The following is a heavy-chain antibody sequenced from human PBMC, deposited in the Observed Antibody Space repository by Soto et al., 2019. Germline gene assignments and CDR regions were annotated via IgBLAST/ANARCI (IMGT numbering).Heavy chain of an antibody. CDR1: GGTFSSYA. CDR2: IIPIFGTA. V-gene: IGHV1-69*12. CDR3: ARDRICSGGRCYTGDY. J-gene: IGHJ4*02. Sequence: QVQLVQSGAEVKKPGSSVKVSCKASGGTFSSYAISWVRQAPGQGLEWMGGIIPIFGTANYAQKFQGRVTITADESTSTAYMELSSLRSEDTAVYYCARDRICSGGRCYTGDYWGQGTLVTVSS. D-gene: IGHD2-15*01.